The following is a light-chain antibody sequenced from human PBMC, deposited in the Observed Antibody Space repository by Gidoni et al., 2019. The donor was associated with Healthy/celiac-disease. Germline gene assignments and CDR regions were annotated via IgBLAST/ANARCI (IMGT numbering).Light chain of an antibody. Sequence: DIVMTQSQLSLPVTPGEPASISCRSSQSLLHSNGYNYLDWYLQKPGQSPQLLIDLGSNRASGVPDRFSGSGSGTDFTLKISRVEAEDVGVYYCMQALQTRTFGQGTKVEIK. CDR1: QSLLHSNGYNY. CDR3: MQALQTRT. J-gene: IGKJ1*01. V-gene: IGKV2-28*01. CDR2: LGS.